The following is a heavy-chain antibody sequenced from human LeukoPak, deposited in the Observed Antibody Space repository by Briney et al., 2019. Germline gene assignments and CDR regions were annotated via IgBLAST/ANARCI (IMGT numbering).Heavy chain of an antibody. CDR2: INTDEIST. V-gene: IGHV3-74*01. CDR1: GFTFSRVW. J-gene: IGHJ4*02. CDR3: ARDQSTAGPTTADY. Sequence: GCLRLSCAAPGFTFSRVWMHWVRQGPGKGLLWVSGINTDEISTIYADAVKRQFTISRDNAKNPLYLQMNSLRAEDTAIYYCARDQSTAGPTTADYWGQGTLVTVSS. D-gene: IGHD1-26*01.